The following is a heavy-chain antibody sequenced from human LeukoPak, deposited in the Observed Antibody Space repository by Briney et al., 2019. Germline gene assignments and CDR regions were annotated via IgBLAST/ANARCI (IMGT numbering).Heavy chain of an antibody. V-gene: IGHV4-38-2*02. CDR3: ARDCCTSKGDND. Sequence: SETLSLTCDVSGYSVSSSYYWGWLRQPPGKVLEWIGIVHSGSTFYYPSLKSRVTISVDTSTNQFSLNLSSVTAAGTAVYFCARDCCTSKGDNDWGQGTLVTVSS. CDR2: VHSGST. CDR1: GYSVSSSYY. D-gene: IGHD2-2*01. J-gene: IGHJ1*01.